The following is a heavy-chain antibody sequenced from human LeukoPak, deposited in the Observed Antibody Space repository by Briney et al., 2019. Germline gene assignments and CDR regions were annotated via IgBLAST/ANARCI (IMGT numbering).Heavy chain of an antibody. D-gene: IGHD3-9*01. CDR1: GGSISSYY. J-gene: IGHJ4*02. CDR2: IYTSGST. CDR3: ARLRGYFDWLSQIEYYFDY. V-gene: IGHV4-4*07. Sequence: PSETLSLTCTVSGGSISSYYWSWIRQPAGKGLEWIGRIYTSGSTNYNPSLKSRVTMSVDTSKNQFSLKLSSVTAADTAVYYCARLRGYFDWLSQIEYYFDYWGQGTLVTVSS.